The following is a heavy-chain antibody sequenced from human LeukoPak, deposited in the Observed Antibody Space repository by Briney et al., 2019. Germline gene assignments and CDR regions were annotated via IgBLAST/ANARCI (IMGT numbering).Heavy chain of an antibody. V-gene: IGHV3-53*01. CDR1: GFSVSSNY. J-gene: IGHJ4*02. Sequence: GGSLRLSCAASGFSVSSNYMSWVRQAPGKGLEWVSLINSGGDTYYADSVKGRFTISRDNSKNTLYLQMNSLRAEDTAVYYCARDDSLAVAGTEGYYFDYWGQGTLVTVSS. D-gene: IGHD6-19*01. CDR2: INSGGDT. CDR3: ARDDSLAVAGTEGYYFDY.